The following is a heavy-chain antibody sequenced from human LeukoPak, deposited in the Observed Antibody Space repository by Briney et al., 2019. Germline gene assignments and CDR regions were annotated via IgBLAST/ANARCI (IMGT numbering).Heavy chain of an antibody. V-gene: IGHV4-34*01. D-gene: IGHD4-23*01. CDR1: GGSFSGYY. J-gene: IGHJ2*01. CDR2: INHSGST. Sequence: SETLSLTCAVYGGSFSGYYWSWIRQPPGKGLEWIGEINHSGSTNYNPSLKSRVTISVDTSKNQFSLKLSSVTAADTAVYYCAREKIDYGGFYWYFDLWGRGTLVTVSS. CDR3: AREKIDYGGFYWYFDL.